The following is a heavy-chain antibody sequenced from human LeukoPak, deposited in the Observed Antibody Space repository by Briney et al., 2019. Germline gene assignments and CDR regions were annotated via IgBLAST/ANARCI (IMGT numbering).Heavy chain of an antibody. CDR2: IYYDGNT. J-gene: IGHJ3*01. CDR1: GGSISSSDYY. CDR3: AREAYRGGAFDV. D-gene: IGHD2-21*01. Sequence: PSETLFLTCTASGGSISSSDYYWGWIRQPPGTGLEWIANIYYDGNTYYNPSLRSRAAISEDPSKNQFSLKLTSVTAADTALYYCAREAYRGGAFDVWGLGTMVTVSS. V-gene: IGHV4-39*01.